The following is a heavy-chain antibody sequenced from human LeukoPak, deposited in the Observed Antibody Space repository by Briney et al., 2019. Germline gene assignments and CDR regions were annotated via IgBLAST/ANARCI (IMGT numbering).Heavy chain of an antibody. CDR1: GGTFSSYA. J-gene: IGHJ4*02. V-gene: IGHV1-69*01. CDR3: ASAVYYYDSSGYYYLDF. D-gene: IGHD3-22*01. CDR2: IIPIFGTA. Sequence: SVKVSCKASGGTFSSYAISWVRQAPGQGLEWMGGIIPIFGTANYAQKFQGRVTITADESTSTAYMELSSLRSEDTAVYYCASAVYYYDSSGYYYLDFWGQGTLVTVSS.